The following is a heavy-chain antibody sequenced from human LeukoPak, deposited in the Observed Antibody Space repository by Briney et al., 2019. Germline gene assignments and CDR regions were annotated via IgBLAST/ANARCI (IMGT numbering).Heavy chain of an antibody. D-gene: IGHD3-10*01. J-gene: IGHJ5*02. Sequence: ASVKVSCKASGYTFTSYDINWVRQATGQGLEWMGWMNPNSGNTGYAQKFQGRVTMTRNTSISTAYMELSSLRSEDPAVYYCAGGVTPTYYYGSGSHNWFDPWGQGTLVTVSS. CDR1: GYTFTSYD. CDR2: MNPNSGNT. CDR3: AGGVTPTYYYGSGSHNWFDP. V-gene: IGHV1-8*01.